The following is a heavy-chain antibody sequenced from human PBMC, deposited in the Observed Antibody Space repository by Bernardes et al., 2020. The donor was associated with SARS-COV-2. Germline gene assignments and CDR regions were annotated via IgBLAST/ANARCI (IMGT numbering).Heavy chain of an antibody. D-gene: IGHD2-8*01. Sequence: GGSLRLSCTTSGFTFSSYGMHWVRQAPGKGLEWVALIWYDGSNKYYADSVKGRFTISRDNSKNTLYLQMTSLRAEDTALYYCARDFKYCTNFVCHSANHYYAMDVWGQGTTVTVSS. J-gene: IGHJ6*02. CDR2: IWYDGSNK. CDR1: GFTFSSYG. CDR3: ARDFKYCTNFVCHSANHYYAMDV. V-gene: IGHV3-33*01.